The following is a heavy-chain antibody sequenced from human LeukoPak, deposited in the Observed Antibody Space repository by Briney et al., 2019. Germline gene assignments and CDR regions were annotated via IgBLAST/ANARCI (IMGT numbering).Heavy chain of an antibody. CDR2: TNTDGSYS. D-gene: IGHD4-17*01. Sequence: GGSLRLSCAASGFTFSYFWMHWFRQTPGKGLVWVSCTNTDGSYSSYADSVKGRFTISRDNIRNTLYLQMSSLRAEDSAVYYCARDFDGPRASDYWGQGISVTVSS. V-gene: IGHV3-74*01. CDR1: GFTFSYFW. CDR3: ARDFDGPRASDY. J-gene: IGHJ4*02.